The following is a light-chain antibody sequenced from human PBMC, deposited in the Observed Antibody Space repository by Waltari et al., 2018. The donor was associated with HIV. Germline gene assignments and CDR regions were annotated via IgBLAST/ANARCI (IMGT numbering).Light chain of an antibody. Sequence: QSVLTQPPSVSGAPGQRVTISCTGGSSNIGAGYDVHWYQHLPGTAPKLLIYADINRPSGVPDRFSGSESGTSASLAITGLQTEDEADYYCQSYDSSLSGWVFGGGTKLTVL. CDR3: QSYDSSLSGWV. V-gene: IGLV1-40*01. J-gene: IGLJ3*02. CDR2: ADI. CDR1: SSNIGAGYD.